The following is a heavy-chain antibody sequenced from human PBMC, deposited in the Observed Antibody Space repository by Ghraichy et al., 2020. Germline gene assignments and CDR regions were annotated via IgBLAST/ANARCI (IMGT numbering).Heavy chain of an antibody. Sequence: LSLTCAASGFTFSSYAMSWVRQAPGKGLEWVSAISGSGGSTYYADSVKGRFTISRDNSKNTLYLQMNSLRAEDTAVYYCAKDRYYDSGRSPRAEYFQHWGQGTLVTVSS. V-gene: IGHV3-23*01. J-gene: IGHJ1*01. D-gene: IGHD3-10*01. CDR1: GFTFSSYA. CDR2: ISGSGGST. CDR3: AKDRYYDSGRSPRAEYFQH.